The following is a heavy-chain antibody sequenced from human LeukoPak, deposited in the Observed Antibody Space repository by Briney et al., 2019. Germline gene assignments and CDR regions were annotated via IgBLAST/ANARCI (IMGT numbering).Heavy chain of an antibody. V-gene: IGHV3-48*01. Sequence: GGSLRLSRAASGFTFSTYSMNWVRQAPGKGLEWVSYISSSSTTIYYADSVKGRFTISRDDAKNSLYLQMNSLRAEDTAVYYCARWCGSGWYDYWGQGILVTVSS. D-gene: IGHD6-19*01. CDR1: GFTFSTYS. CDR3: ARWCGSGWYDY. CDR2: ISSSSTTI. J-gene: IGHJ4*02.